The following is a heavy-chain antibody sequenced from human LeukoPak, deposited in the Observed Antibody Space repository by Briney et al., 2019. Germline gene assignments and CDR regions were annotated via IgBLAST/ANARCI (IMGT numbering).Heavy chain of an antibody. CDR3: ARESGDYVKFDY. Sequence: SQTLSLTCAISGDSVSTNFAAWSWLRQSPSRGLEWLGRTYYRSRWINEYAISVQSRITISPDTSKNQFSLQLNFVTPEDTAVYYCARESGDYVKFDYWGQGTLVTVSS. CDR2: TYYRSRWIN. D-gene: IGHD3-16*01. J-gene: IGHJ4*02. CDR1: GDSVSTNFAA. V-gene: IGHV6-1*01.